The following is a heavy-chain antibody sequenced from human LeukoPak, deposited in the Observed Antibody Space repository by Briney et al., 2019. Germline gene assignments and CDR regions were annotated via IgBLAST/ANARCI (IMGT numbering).Heavy chain of an antibody. D-gene: IGHD5-18*01. CDR3: TRGYSYGYY. CDR2: IRSKAYGGTT. Sequence: GGSLRLSCTASGFTFGDYAMSWVRQAPGKGLEWVGFIRSKAYGGTTECAASVKGRFTISRDDSKSIAYLQMSSLKTEDTAVYYCTRGYSYGYYWGQGTLVTVSS. CDR1: GFTFGDYA. J-gene: IGHJ4*02. V-gene: IGHV3-49*04.